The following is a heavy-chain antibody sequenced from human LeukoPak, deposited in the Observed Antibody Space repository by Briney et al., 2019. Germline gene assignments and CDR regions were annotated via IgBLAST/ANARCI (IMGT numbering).Heavy chain of an antibody. Sequence: GGSLRLSCAASTFSFSSYAMTWVRQAPGKGLEWVSSITATGGISYADSVKGRFTISRDNSKSTLYLQMNSLRAEDTAVYYCTKDPNGDYVGAFDFWGQGTMVTVSS. J-gene: IGHJ3*01. D-gene: IGHD4-17*01. CDR3: TKDPNGDYVGAFDF. V-gene: IGHV3-23*01. CDR1: TFSFSSYA. CDR2: ITATGGI.